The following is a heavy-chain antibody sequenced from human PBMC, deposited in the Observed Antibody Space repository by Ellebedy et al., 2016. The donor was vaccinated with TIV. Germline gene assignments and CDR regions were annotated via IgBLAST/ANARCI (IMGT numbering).Heavy chain of an antibody. D-gene: IGHD5-18*01. CDR2: ISGSSSTT. V-gene: IGHV3-23*01. Sequence: PGGSLRLSCAASGFTFRSYAMSWVRQAPGKGLEWVSAISGSSSTTWYADSVKGRFTISRDNSKSTLDLQMSRLRAEDTAVYYCAKDRTPGDGYWAFDFWGQGTLVTVST. J-gene: IGHJ4*02. CDR1: GFTFRSYA. CDR3: AKDRTPGDGYWAFDF.